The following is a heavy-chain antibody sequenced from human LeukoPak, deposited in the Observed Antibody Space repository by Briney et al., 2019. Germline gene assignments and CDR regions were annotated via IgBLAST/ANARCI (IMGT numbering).Heavy chain of an antibody. CDR3: ARVGRRYCSSTSCYVHY. J-gene: IGHJ4*02. Sequence: ASVKVSCKASGYTFTSYDINWVRQATGQGLEWMGWMNPNSGNTGYAQKFQGRVTMTRNTSISTAYMELSSLRSEDTAAYYCARVGRRYCSSTSCYVHYWGQGTLVTVSS. D-gene: IGHD2-2*01. V-gene: IGHV1-8*01. CDR1: GYTFTSYD. CDR2: MNPNSGNT.